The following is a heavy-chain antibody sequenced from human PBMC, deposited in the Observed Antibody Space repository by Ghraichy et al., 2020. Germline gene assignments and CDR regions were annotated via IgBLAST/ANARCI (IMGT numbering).Heavy chain of an antibody. CDR2: ISSSSSYI. D-gene: IGHD1-1*01. J-gene: IGHJ3*02. V-gene: IGHV3-21*01. Sequence: GGSLRLSCAASGFTFSSYSMNWVRQAPGKGLEWVSSISSSSSYIYYADSVKGRFTISRDNAKNSLYLQMNSLRAEDTAVYYCARELERHAFDIWGQGTMVTVSS. CDR1: GFTFSSYS. CDR3: ARELERHAFDI.